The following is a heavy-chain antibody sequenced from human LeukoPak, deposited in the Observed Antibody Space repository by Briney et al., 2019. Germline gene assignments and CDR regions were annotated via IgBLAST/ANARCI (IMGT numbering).Heavy chain of an antibody. CDR1: GFTFSGSA. CDR3: TRPLDDYGDY. J-gene: IGHJ4*02. V-gene: IGHV3-73*01. CDR2: IRSKANSYAT. Sequence: PGGSVRLSCAASGFTFSGSAMHWVRQASGKGLEWVGRIRSKANSYATAYAASVKGRFTISRDDSKNTAYLQMNSLKTEDTAVYYCTRPLDDYGDYWGQGTLVTVSS.